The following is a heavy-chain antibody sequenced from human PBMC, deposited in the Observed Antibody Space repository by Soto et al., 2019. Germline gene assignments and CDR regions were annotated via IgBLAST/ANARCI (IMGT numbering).Heavy chain of an antibody. CDR2: ISYDGSNK. CDR1: GFTFSSYA. CDR3: ARFYYDSSGYLPSPYYYYYGMDV. J-gene: IGHJ6*02. Sequence: GGSLRLSCAASGFTFSSYAMHWVRQAPGKGLEWVAVISYDGSNKYYADSVKGRFTISRDNSKNTLYLQMNSLRAEDTAVYYCARFYYDSSGYLPSPYYYYYGMDVWGQGTTVTVSS. D-gene: IGHD3-22*01. V-gene: IGHV3-30-3*01.